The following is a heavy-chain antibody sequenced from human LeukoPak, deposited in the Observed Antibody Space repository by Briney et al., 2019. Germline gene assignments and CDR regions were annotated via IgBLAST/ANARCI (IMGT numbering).Heavy chain of an antibody. V-gene: IGHV3-30*04. Sequence: AGGSLRLSCAASGFNFRTYAFHWVRQAPGKGPEWMAFITYDGSDTYYADSVQGRFTLSRDNSQNTLYLQMNSLRAADTAVYYCARPGGYAFDMWGQGTMVTVSS. J-gene: IGHJ3*02. D-gene: IGHD3-10*01. CDR2: ITYDGSDT. CDR3: ARPGGYAFDM. CDR1: GFNFRTYA.